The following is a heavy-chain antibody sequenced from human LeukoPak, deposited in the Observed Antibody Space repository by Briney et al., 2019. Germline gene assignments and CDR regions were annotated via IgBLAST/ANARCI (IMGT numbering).Heavy chain of an antibody. Sequence: GGSLRLSCAASGFTFSSYAMHWVRQAPGKGLEWVAVISYDGSNKYYADSVKGRFTISRDNSKNTLYLQMNSLRAADTAVYYCARDISSWSNAFDIWGQGTMVTVSS. CDR1: GFTFSSYA. CDR3: ARDISSWSNAFDI. D-gene: IGHD6-13*01. CDR2: ISYDGSNK. J-gene: IGHJ3*02. V-gene: IGHV3-30-3*01.